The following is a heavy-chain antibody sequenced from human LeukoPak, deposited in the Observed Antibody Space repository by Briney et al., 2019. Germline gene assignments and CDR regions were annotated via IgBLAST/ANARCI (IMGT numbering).Heavy chain of an antibody. Sequence: GGSLRLSCAASGFTFSSYAMTWVRQAPGKGLEWVSTISGSGGDTYYADSVKGRFTISRDNAKNSLYLQMNSLRADDTAVYYCAKEGIGGALDYWGQGTLVTVSS. CDR2: ISGSGGDT. D-gene: IGHD3-16*01. CDR1: GFTFSSYA. V-gene: IGHV3-23*01. J-gene: IGHJ4*02. CDR3: AKEGIGGALDY.